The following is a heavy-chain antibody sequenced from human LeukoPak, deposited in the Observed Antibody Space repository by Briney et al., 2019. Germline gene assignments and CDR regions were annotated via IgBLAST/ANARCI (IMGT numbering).Heavy chain of an antibody. CDR1: GFTFSSYW. Sequence: PGGSLRLSCAASGFTFSSYWMHWVGQAPGKGLVWVSRINSDGSSTSYADSVKGRFTISRDNAKNTLYLQMNSLRAEDTAVYYCARVPGYSYGPAFDYWGQGTLVTVSS. J-gene: IGHJ4*02. CDR2: INSDGSST. CDR3: ARVPGYSYGPAFDY. V-gene: IGHV3-74*01. D-gene: IGHD5-18*01.